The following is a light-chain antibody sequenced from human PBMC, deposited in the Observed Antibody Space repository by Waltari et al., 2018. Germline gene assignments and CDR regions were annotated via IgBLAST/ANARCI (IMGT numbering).Light chain of an antibody. CDR1: SSDVGGYDC. Sequence: QSALTQPASVSGSPGQSITISCTGTSSDVGGYDCVSWYQPHRDKAPKLLIFDVSHRPSGASDRFSGSKSGNTASLTIAGLQAGDEADYYCSSKTSSSTVLFGGGTKLTVL. CDR2: DVS. V-gene: IGLV2-14*03. J-gene: IGLJ2*01. CDR3: SSKTSSSTVL.